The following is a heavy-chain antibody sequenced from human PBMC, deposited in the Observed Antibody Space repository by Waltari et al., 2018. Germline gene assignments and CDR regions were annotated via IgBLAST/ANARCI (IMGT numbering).Heavy chain of an antibody. CDR3: ARVDPIGELQVDY. Sequence: QVQLQQWGAGLLKPSETLSLTCAVYGGSFSGYYWSWIRQPPGKGLWWIGEINHSGSTNYNPSLKSRVTISVDTSKNQFSLKLSSVTAADTAVYYCARVDPIGELQVDYWGQGTLVTVSS. D-gene: IGHD1-7*01. V-gene: IGHV4-34*01. CDR2: INHSGST. J-gene: IGHJ4*02. CDR1: GGSFSGYY.